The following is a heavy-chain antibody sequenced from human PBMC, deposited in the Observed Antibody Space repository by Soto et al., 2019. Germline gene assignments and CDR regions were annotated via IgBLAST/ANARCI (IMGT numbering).Heavy chain of an antibody. V-gene: IGHV4-39*01. CDR2: IYYSGST. D-gene: IGHD2-8*01. Sequence: SETLSLTCTVSGGSISSSSYYWGWIRQPPGKGLEWIGSIYYSGSTYYNPSLKSRVTISVDTSKNQFSLKLSSVTAADTAVYYCARRNCIKYLHDPWGQGTLVTV. CDR1: GGSISSSSYY. J-gene: IGHJ5*02. CDR3: ARRNCIKYLHDP.